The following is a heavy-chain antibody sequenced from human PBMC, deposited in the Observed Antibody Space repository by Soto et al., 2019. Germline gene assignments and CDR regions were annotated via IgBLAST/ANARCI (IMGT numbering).Heavy chain of an antibody. D-gene: IGHD7-27*01. CDR1: GFTFSSYS. V-gene: IGHV3-21*01. Sequence: EVQLVESGGGLVKPGGSLRLSCAASGFTFSSYSMNWVRQAPGKGLEWVSSISSSRSYIYYADSVKGRFTISRDNAKNSLYLQMNSLRAEDTAVYYCARAGRWGFFDYWGQGTLVTVSS. CDR2: ISSSRSYI. J-gene: IGHJ4*02. CDR3: ARAGRWGFFDY.